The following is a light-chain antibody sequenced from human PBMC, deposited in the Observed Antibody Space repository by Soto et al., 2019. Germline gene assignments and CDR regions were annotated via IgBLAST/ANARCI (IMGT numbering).Light chain of an antibody. CDR1: QSVCSSY. J-gene: IGKJ1*01. V-gene: IGKV3-20*01. Sequence: IVLTQSPGTLSLSSCESSTISCRASQSVCSSYLAWYQQKPGPAPSPLIYGASSRATGIPERFSGSGSGTDFTLTISRLEPEDFAVYYCQQYGSSPRTFGQGTKVDIK. CDR2: GAS. CDR3: QQYGSSPRT.